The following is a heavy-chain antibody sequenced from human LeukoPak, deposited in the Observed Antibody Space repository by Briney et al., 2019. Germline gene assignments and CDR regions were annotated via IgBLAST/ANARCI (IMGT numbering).Heavy chain of an antibody. J-gene: IGHJ4*02. CDR3: ARVGSGFTLTAHFDY. V-gene: IGHV3-30-3*01. CDR2: ISYDGSNK. CDR1: TFAFTNYA. Sequence: AGGSLRLSCAASTFAFTNYAMHWVRQAPGRGLEWVALISYDGSNKYYADSVKGRFTISRDNSKNTLYLQLTNLRAEDTDVYFCARVGSGFTLTAHFDYWGQGTLVTVSS. D-gene: IGHD2-21*02.